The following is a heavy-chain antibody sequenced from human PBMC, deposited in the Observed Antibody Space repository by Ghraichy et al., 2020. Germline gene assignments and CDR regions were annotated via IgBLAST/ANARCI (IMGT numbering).Heavy chain of an antibody. J-gene: IGHJ4*02. CDR1: GFNFEDYG. D-gene: IGHD6-19*01. CDR3: ARYDASGWYGVFDF. Sequence: LSLTCAASGFNFEDYGMSWVRQAPGKGLEWVSGINWNGISTGYADSVKGRFTVFRDNAKNSLFLQMNSLRAADPAFYYCARYDASGWYGVFDFWGQGILVTVSS. V-gene: IGHV3-20*04. CDR2: INWNGIST.